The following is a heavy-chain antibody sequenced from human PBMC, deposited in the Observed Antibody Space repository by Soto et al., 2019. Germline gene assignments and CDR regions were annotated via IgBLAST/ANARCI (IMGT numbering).Heavy chain of an antibody. CDR3: ARGPNSAC. Sequence: EERLVQSGGGLVQPGGSLRLSCAASGFSVGGNYMSWVRQAPGKGLELVSLIYSGGNQFYADSMNGRFTLSRDNSNNMLSLQMESRRADDTGVYYGARGPNSACWGQRTLVIASS. V-gene: IGHV3-53*04. J-gene: IGHJ4*02. CDR2: IYSGGNQ. CDR1: GFSVGGNY.